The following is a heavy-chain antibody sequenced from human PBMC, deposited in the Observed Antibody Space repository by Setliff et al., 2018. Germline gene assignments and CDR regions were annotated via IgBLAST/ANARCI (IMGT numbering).Heavy chain of an antibody. V-gene: IGHV4-39*07. CDR2: IYYGGRV. J-gene: IGHJ3*01. D-gene: IGHD2-21*02. Sequence: SETLSLTCTVSGGSVSPYFWSWIRQSPGKGLEWIASIYYGGRVFHNPSLTSRVSISADTSKNQLSLQVTSVTAADTAVYYCARISGDFDTFDLWGQGTLVTVSS. CDR3: ARISGDFDTFDL. CDR1: GGSVSPYF.